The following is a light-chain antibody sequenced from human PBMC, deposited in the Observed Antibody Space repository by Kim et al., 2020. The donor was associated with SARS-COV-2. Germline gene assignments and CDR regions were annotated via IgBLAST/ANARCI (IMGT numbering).Light chain of an antibody. CDR3: QTWGTGIVV. CDR1: SGHSCDA. Sequence: ASVEPTCTLSSGHSCDAIAVHQQQPGKGPRYLMKLNSNGSHSKGDGIPDRFSGSSSGAERYLTISSLQSEDEAEYYCQTWGTGIVVFGGGTQLTVL. V-gene: IGLV4-69*01. J-gene: IGLJ2*01. CDR2: LNSNGSH.